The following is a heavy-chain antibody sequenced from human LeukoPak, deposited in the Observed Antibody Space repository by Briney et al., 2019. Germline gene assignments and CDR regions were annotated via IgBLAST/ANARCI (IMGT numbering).Heavy chain of an antibody. Sequence: SETLSLTCTVSGGSLSSYYWSWIRQPPGKELEWTGYIYYSGITNYNPSLKSRVIISVDTSKNQFSLKLTSVTAADTAVYYCARDPSADWGNPFDYWGQGTLVTVSS. CDR2: IYYSGIT. CDR3: ARDPSADWGNPFDY. J-gene: IGHJ4*01. CDR1: GGSLSSYY. V-gene: IGHV4-59*01. D-gene: IGHD3-16*01.